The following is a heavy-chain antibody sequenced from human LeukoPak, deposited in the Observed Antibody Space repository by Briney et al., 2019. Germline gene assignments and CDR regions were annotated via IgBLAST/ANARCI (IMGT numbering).Heavy chain of an antibody. CDR3: ARGTDWELQYGMDV. D-gene: IGHD1-26*01. V-gene: IGHV4-59*01. CDR2: IYDSGST. CDR1: GGSTSSYY. J-gene: IGHJ6*02. Sequence: SETLSLTCTVSGGSTSSYYWSWIRQPPGEGLEWIGYIYDSGSTNYNPSLKSRVTISVDTSKNQFSLKLSSVTAADTAVYYCARGTDWELQYGMDVWGQGTTVTVSS.